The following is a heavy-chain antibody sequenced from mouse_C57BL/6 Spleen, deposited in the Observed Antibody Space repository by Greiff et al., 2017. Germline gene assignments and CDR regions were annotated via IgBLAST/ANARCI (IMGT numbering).Heavy chain of an antibody. CDR2: INPNNGGT. CDR1: GYTFTDYY. Sequence: EVQLQQSGPELVKPGASVKISCKASGYTFTDYYMNWVKQSHGKSLEWIGDINPNNGGTSYNQKFKGKATLTVDKSSSTAYMELRSLTSEDSAVYYCASEEDYGVQGHAMDYWGQGTSVTVSS. J-gene: IGHJ4*01. V-gene: IGHV1-26*01. CDR3: ASEEDYGVQGHAMDY. D-gene: IGHD2-4*01.